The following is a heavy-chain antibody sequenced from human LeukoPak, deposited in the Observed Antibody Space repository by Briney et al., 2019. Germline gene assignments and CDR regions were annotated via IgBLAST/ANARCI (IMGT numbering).Heavy chain of an antibody. CDR1: GGSISSGDYY. CDR2: IFYSGST. CDR3: ARDIVHYDFWSGYPNAFDI. J-gene: IGHJ3*02. Sequence: SQTLSLTCTVSGGSISSGDYYWSWIRQPPGRGLEWIGCIFYSGSTYYNPSLKSRVTISVDTSKNQFSLKLSSVTAADTAVYYCARDIVHYDFWSGYPNAFDIWGQGTMVTVSS. V-gene: IGHV4-30-4*08. D-gene: IGHD3-3*01.